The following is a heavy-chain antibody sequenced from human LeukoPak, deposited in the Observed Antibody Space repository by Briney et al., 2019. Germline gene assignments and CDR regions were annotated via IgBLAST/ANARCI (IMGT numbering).Heavy chain of an antibody. CDR3: ARGASYYASGAFYP. V-gene: IGHV1-2*02. J-gene: IGHJ5*02. CDR2: INPNSEST. CDR1: GYTLKDHY. Sequence: GASVKVSCKASGYTLKDHYIHWVRQAPGQRPEWMGWINPNSESTDNAQKFEARVTLTKDSTISTTYMELRNLRSDDTAVYYCARGASYYASGAFYPWGQGTLVTVSS. D-gene: IGHD3-10*01.